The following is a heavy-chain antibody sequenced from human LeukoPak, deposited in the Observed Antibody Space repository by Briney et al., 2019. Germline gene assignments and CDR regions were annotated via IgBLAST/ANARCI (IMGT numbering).Heavy chain of an antibody. CDR3: ARRSRGGGEPYYYYYMDV. V-gene: IGHV4-39*01. Sequence: SETLSLTCSVSGVSTSSSNYYWVWIRQPPGKGLEWIGNVYSSGGSRYNPSLQSRVTFSVDTPNNQFSLKLISVTAADTAVYYCARRSRGGGEPYYYYYMDVWGKGTTVTVSS. J-gene: IGHJ6*03. CDR1: GVSTSSSNYY. CDR2: VYSSGGS. D-gene: IGHD1-14*01.